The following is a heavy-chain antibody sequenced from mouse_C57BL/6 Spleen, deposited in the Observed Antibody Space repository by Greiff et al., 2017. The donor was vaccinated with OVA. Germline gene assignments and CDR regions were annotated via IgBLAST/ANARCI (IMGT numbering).Heavy chain of an antibody. CDR3: AQDGGYYGNYLAY. CDR2: IYPGSGNT. J-gene: IGHJ3*01. D-gene: IGHD2-1*01. Sequence: VKLMESGAELVRPGASVKLSCKASGYTFTDYYINWVKQRPGQGLEWIARIYPGSGNTYYNEKFKGKATLTAEKSSSTAYMQLSSLTSEDSAVYFCAQDGGYYGNYLAYWGQGTLVTVSA. CDR1: GYTFTDYY. V-gene: IGHV1-76*01.